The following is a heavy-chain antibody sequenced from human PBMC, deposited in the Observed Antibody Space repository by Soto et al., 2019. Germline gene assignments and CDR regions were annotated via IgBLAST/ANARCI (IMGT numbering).Heavy chain of an antibody. CDR2: INHSGGT. D-gene: IGHD2-21*02. CDR3: ARQFKECCGGNCCGGMDV. V-gene: IGHV4-34*01. Sequence: SETLSLTCAVYGGSFSGYYWSWIRQPPGKGLEWIGEINHSGGTNYNPSLKSRVTISVDTSKNHFSLKLSSVTAADTAVYYCARQFKECCGGNCCGGMDVWGQGTTVTVSS. CDR1: GGSFSGYY. J-gene: IGHJ6*02.